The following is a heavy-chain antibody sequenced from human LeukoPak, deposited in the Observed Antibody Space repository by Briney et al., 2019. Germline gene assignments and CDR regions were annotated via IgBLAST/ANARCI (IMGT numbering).Heavy chain of an antibody. V-gene: IGHV1-69*05. CDR2: IIPIFGTA. Sequence: SVKVSCKASGGTFSSYAISWVRQAPGQGLEWMGGIIPIFGTANYAQKFQGRVTITTDESTSTAYMELSSLRSEDTAVYYRARGGIDYDSSGYLFDPWGQGTLVTVSS. CDR3: ARGGIDYDSSGYLFDP. D-gene: IGHD3-22*01. CDR1: GGTFSSYA. J-gene: IGHJ5*02.